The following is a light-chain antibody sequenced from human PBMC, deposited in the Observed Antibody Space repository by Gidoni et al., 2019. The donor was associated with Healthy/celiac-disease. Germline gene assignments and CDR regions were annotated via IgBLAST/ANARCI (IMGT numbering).Light chain of an antibody. Sequence: QSVLTQPPSVSGAPGPRVTISCTGSSSNVGAGYDVHWYQKLPGTAPKLLIYGNSNRPSGVPDRFSGSKSGTSASLAITGLQAEDEADYYCQSYDSSLSGHVVFGGGTKLTVL. J-gene: IGLJ2*01. V-gene: IGLV1-40*01. CDR3: QSYDSSLSGHVV. CDR1: SSNVGAGYD. CDR2: GNS.